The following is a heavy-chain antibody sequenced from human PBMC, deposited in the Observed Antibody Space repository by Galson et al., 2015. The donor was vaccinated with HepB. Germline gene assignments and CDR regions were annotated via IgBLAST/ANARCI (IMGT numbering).Heavy chain of an antibody. CDR3: TSSIVVVPAAIHPHMDV. CDR1: GFTFSSYA. Sequence: SLRLSCAASGFTFSSYAMSWVRRASGKGLEWVGRIRSKANSYATAYAASVKGRFTISRDDSKNTAYLQMNSLKTEDTAVYYCTSSIVVVPAAIHPHMDVWGKGTTVTVSS. V-gene: IGHV3-73*01. D-gene: IGHD2-2*01. J-gene: IGHJ6*03. CDR2: IRSKANSYAT.